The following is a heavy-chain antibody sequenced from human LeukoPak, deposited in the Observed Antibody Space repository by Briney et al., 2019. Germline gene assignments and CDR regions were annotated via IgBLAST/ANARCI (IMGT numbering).Heavy chain of an antibody. V-gene: IGHV1-8*01. CDR1: GYTFTSYD. D-gene: IGHD6-6*01. J-gene: IGHJ5*02. Sequence: ASVKLSCKASGYTFTSYDINWVRQSTGQGLGGWGWMNPNRGNTPYATQFQCRVTMTRNTFIRTAYMELSSLRSEDTAVYYCARTAIAARPGNWFDPRGQGTLVTVFS. CDR3: ARTAIAARPGNWFDP. CDR2: MNPNRGNT.